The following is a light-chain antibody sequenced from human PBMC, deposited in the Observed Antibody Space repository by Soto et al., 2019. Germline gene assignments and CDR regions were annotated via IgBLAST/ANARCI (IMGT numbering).Light chain of an antibody. CDR3: QQRSNWPPA. V-gene: IGKV3D-20*02. CDR2: GVS. Sequence: EIVLTQSPGTLSLSPGERGTLSCRASQSVSSSYLAWYQQKPGQAHRLLLFGVSNRATGIPARFSGSGSGTDVTLTISSLEPEDFAVYYCQQRSNWPPAFGQGTRL. CDR1: QSVSSSY. J-gene: IGKJ5*01.